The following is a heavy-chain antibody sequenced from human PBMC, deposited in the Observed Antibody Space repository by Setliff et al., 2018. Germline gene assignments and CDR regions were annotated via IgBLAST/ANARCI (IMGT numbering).Heavy chain of an antibody. CDR3: VRFGPLDAFDI. J-gene: IGHJ3*02. Sequence: PGGSLRLSCAASGFSFKEYYMSWIRQAPGKGLEWVSYISSSGSTIYYVDSVKGRFTISRDNPKNSLYLEMTSLGAEDTAVYYCVRFGPLDAFDIWGQGTMVTVSS. CDR2: ISSSGSTI. V-gene: IGHV3-11*04. D-gene: IGHD3-10*01. CDR1: GFSFKEYY.